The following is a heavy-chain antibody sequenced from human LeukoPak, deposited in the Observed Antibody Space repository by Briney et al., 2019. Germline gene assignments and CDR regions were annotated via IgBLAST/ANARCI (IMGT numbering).Heavy chain of an antibody. J-gene: IGHJ4*02. CDR3: ARGRIAMVRGVIGPFDY. CDR2: INHSGST. Sequence: SETLSLTCAVYGGSFSGYYWSWIRQPPGKGLEWIGEINHSGSTNYNPSLKSRVTISVDTSKNQFSLKLSSVTAAETAVYYCARGRIAMVRGVIGPFDYWGQGTLVTVSS. D-gene: IGHD3-10*01. CDR1: GGSFSGYY. V-gene: IGHV4-34*01.